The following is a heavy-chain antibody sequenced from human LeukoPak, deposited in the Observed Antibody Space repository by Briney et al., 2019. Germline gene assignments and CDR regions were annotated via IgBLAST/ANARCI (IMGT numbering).Heavy chain of an antibody. CDR1: GYIFTNYG. D-gene: IGHD1-26*01. CDR3: ARNDNGIMLRGRFDP. J-gene: IGHJ5*02. Sequence: ASVKVSCKASGYIFTNYGFTWVRQAPGQGLEWLGWISAYNGDKKYGQNFQGRLTMATDTSTNTAYMELRSLRSDDTAVYYCARNDNGIMLRGRFDPWGQGTLVTVSS. V-gene: IGHV1-18*01. CDR2: ISAYNGDK.